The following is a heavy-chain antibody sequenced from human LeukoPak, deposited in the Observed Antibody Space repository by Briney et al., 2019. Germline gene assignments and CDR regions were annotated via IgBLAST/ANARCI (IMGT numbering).Heavy chain of an antibody. V-gene: IGHV3-30-3*01. D-gene: IGHD6-13*01. CDR2: ISYDGSNK. J-gene: IGHJ4*02. Sequence: GRSLRLSCAASGFTFSSYAMHWVRQAPGKGLEWVAVISYDGSNKYYADSVRGRFTISRDNSKNTLYLQMNSLRAEDTAVYYCARDGGYGLDYWGQGTLVTVSS. CDR1: GFTFSSYA. CDR3: ARDGGYGLDY.